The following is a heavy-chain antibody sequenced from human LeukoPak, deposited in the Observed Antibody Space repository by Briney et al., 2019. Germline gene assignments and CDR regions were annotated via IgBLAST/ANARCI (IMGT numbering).Heavy chain of an antibody. J-gene: IGHJ3*01. V-gene: IGHV5-51*01. CDR2: IYPGDFDT. CDR1: AYSFTTYW. CDR3: ARPRADCSGGGCYDTFDV. D-gene: IGHD2-15*01. Sequence: GESLKISCKGSAYSFTTYWIAWVRPMPGQGLEWMGSIYPGDFDTRYSPSFEGQVTISADKSISTAYLQWSSLKASDTAMYYCARPRADCSGGGCYDTFDVWGLGTMVTVSS.